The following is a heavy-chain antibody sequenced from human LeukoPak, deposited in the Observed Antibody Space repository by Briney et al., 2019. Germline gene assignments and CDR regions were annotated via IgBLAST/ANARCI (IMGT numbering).Heavy chain of an antibody. V-gene: IGHV4-4*08. J-gene: IGHJ6*03. Sequence: SETLSLTCTVSGGSISSYYWSWIRQPPGKGLEWIGRIYTSGSTNYNPSLKSRVTISVDTSKNQFSLKLSSVTAADTAVYYCAREYCSGGSCYSSYYYYMDVWGKGTTVTVSS. CDR3: AREYCSGGSCYSSYYYYMDV. CDR1: GGSISSYY. CDR2: IYTSGST. D-gene: IGHD2-15*01.